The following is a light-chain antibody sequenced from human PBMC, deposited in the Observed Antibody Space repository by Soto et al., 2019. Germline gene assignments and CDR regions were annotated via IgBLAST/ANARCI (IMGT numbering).Light chain of an antibody. Sequence: IQMTQSPSPLSASLGDRVTITCQASQDISNYLNWYQQKLGKAPKLLIYDASNLETGVQSRFSGSGSGTYFTFTISSMQPEDIATYYCQQYSNLITFGQGTRLE. CDR1: QDISNY. CDR3: QQYSNLIT. CDR2: DAS. J-gene: IGKJ5*01. V-gene: IGKV1-33*01.